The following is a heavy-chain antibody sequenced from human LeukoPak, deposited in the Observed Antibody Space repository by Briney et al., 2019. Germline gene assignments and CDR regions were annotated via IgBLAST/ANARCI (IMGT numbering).Heavy chain of an antibody. J-gene: IGHJ3*02. Sequence: ASVKVSCKVSGYTLTELSMHWVRQAPGKGLEWMGGFDPEDGETIYAQKFQGRVTMTEDTSTDTAYMELSSLRSEDTAVYYCGNWNDGREAFDIWGQGTMVTVSS. CDR2: FDPEDGET. CDR1: GYTLTELS. V-gene: IGHV1-24*01. D-gene: IGHD1-20*01. CDR3: GNWNDGREAFDI.